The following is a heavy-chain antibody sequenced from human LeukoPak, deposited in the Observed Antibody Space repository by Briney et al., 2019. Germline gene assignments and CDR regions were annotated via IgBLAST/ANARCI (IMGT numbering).Heavy chain of an antibody. D-gene: IGHD4-23*01. J-gene: IGHJ5*02. CDR3: AKDQENGGNSPFFS. CDR1: GFTFSSYA. CDR2: ISGSGGST. Sequence: GGSLRLSCAASGFTFSSYAMSWVRQAPGKGLEWVSAISGSGGSTYYADSVKGRFTISRDNSKNTLYLQMDSLRAEDTAVYYCAKDQENGGNSPFFSWGQGTLVTVSS. V-gene: IGHV3-23*01.